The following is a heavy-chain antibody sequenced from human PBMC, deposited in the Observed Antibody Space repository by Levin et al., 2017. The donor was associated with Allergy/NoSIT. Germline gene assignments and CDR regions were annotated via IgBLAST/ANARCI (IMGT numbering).Heavy chain of an antibody. J-gene: IGHJ4*02. CDR2: INQDGTER. Sequence: GGSLRLSCAASEFTFNFSWMNWVRQAPGKGLEWVANINQDGTERYYVDSVKGRFTISRDNAKKSLYLQMNGLRAEDTAVYYCLGSSSYAYWGQGTLVTVSS. CDR3: LGSSSYAY. D-gene: IGHD3-22*01. CDR1: EFTFNFSW. V-gene: IGHV3-7*01.